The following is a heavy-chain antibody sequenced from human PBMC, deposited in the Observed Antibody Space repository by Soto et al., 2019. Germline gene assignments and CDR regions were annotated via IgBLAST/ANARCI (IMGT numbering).Heavy chain of an antibody. Sequence: ASVKVSCKASGYTFTSYYMHWVRQAPGQGLEWMGVINPIGGTASYAQKFQGRVTITADTSTSTAYMELSSLRSEDTAVYYCASSKDFWSRVPTDAFDIWGQGTMVTVSS. CDR3: ASSKDFWSRVPTDAFDI. CDR2: INPIGGTA. J-gene: IGHJ3*02. V-gene: IGHV1-46*01. CDR1: GYTFTSYY. D-gene: IGHD3-3*01.